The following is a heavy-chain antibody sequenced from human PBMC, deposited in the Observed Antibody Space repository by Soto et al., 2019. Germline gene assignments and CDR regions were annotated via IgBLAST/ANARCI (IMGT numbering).Heavy chain of an antibody. CDR1: GFTFSSSG. D-gene: IGHD3-22*01. CDR2: IWYDGSNK. J-gene: IGHJ4*02. V-gene: IGHV3-33*01. CDR3: ARPTDNYYDSSGYVFHSSYFDY. Sequence: QVQLVESGGGVVQPGRSLRLSCAAYGFTFSSSGMHWVRQAPGKGLEWVAVIWYDGSNKYYADSVKGRFTISRDNSKNTLYLQMNSLRAEDTAVYYCARPTDNYYDSSGYVFHSSYFDYWGQGTLVTVSS.